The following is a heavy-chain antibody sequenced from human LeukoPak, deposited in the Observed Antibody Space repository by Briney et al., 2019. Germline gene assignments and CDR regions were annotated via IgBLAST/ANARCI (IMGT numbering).Heavy chain of an antibody. J-gene: IGHJ5*02. V-gene: IGHV3-21*01. Sequence: GGSLRLSCAASGFTFSSYSMNWVRQAPGKGLEWVSSISSSSSYIYYADSVKGRFTISRDNAKNSLYLQMNSLRAEDTAVYYCARDVYYDSSAQEWFDRWRQGTLVTVSS. D-gene: IGHD3-22*01. CDR2: ISSSSSYI. CDR1: GFTFSSYS. CDR3: ARDVYYDSSAQEWFDR.